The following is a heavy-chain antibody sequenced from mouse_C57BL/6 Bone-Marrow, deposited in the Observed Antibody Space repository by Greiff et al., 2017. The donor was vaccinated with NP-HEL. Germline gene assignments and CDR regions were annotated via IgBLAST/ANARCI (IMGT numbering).Heavy chain of an antibody. J-gene: IGHJ2*01. V-gene: IGHV1-66*01. D-gene: IGHD1-1*01. CDR2: IYPGSGNT. Sequence: QVQLQQSGPELVKPGASVEISCKASGYSFTSYYIHWVKQRPGQGLEWIGWIYPGSGNTKYNEKFKGKATLTADTSSSTAYMQLSSLTSEDSAVYYCARDYYGSSWEYWGQGTTLTVSS. CDR1: GYSFTSYY. CDR3: ARDYYGSSWEY.